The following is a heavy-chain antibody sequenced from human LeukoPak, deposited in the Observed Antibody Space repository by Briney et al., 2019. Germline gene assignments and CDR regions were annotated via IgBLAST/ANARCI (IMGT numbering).Heavy chain of an antibody. D-gene: IGHD5-12*01. CDR3: VRHDGRGGATMGAFDS. CDR1: GGSISSGGYS. Sequence: SETLSLTCAVSGGSISSGGYSWSWIRQPPGKGLEWIGYIYHSGSTYYNPSLKSRVTISLDTSANHFSLQLNSVTAADTAVYYCVRHDGRGGATMGAFDSWGQGSLVTVSS. J-gene: IGHJ5*01. V-gene: IGHV4-30-2*03. CDR2: IYHSGST.